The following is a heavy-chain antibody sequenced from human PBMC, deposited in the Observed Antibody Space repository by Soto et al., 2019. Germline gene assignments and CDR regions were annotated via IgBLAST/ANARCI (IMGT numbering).Heavy chain of an antibody. CDR1: GGAFSGYY. Sequence: PSETLSLTCAVDGGAFSGYYWSCSRQPPGKGLEWIGEINLGGSTNFNPSLKSRVTISVDTSKNHFSLKLSSVIAADTAVYYCARDPIVAAGVFDKWGQGTLVTVSS. D-gene: IGHD6-13*01. J-gene: IGHJ4*02. V-gene: IGHV4-34*01. CDR3: ARDPIVAAGVFDK. CDR2: INLGGST.